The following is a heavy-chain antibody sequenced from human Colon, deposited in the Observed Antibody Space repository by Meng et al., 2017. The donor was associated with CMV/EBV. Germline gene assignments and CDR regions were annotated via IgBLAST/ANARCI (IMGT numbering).Heavy chain of an antibody. CDR3: ARAEGILDTFDI. CDR1: GGPFKSNA. D-gene: IGHD1-14*01. V-gene: IGHV1-2*02. J-gene: IGHJ3*02. CDR2: INPNSDAT. Sequence: ASVKVSCKTSGGPFKSNAISWVRQAPGQGLEWMGWINPNSDATNYAPKFQGRVTMTADTSISTAYMELTGPTSDDTVVYYCARAEGILDTFDIWGQGTMVTVSS.